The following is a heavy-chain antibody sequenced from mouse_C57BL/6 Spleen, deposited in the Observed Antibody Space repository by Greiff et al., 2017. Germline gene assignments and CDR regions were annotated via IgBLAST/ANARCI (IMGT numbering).Heavy chain of an antibody. CDR3: ARRGVANGYAMDY. Sequence: EVQLQQPGAELVKPGASVKMSCKASGYTFTDYYMNWVKQSHGKSLEWIGVINPYNGGTSYNQKFKGKATLTVDKSSSTAYMELNSLTSEDSAVYYCARRGVANGYAMDYWGQGTSVTVSS. V-gene: IGHV1-19*01. J-gene: IGHJ4*01. D-gene: IGHD1-1*01. CDR1: GYTFTDYY. CDR2: INPYNGGT.